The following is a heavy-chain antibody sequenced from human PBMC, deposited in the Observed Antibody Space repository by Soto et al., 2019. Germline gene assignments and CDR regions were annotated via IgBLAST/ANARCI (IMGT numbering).Heavy chain of an antibody. J-gene: IGHJ6*02. V-gene: IGHV3-48*02. CDR2: ISSSSSTI. Sequence: GGSLRLSCAASGFTFSSYSMNWVRQAPGKGLEWVSYISSSSSTIYYADSVKGRFTISRDNAKNSLYLQMNSLRDEDTAVYYCARAELQDYYYYGMDVWGQGTTVTVSS. CDR1: GFTFSSYS. CDR3: ARAELQDYYYYGMDV. D-gene: IGHD1-7*01.